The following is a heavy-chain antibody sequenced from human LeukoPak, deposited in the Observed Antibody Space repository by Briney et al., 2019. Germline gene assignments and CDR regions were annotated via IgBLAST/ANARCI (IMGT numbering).Heavy chain of an antibody. D-gene: IGHD3-3*01. CDR2: IYYSGST. J-gene: IGHJ4*02. CDR3: ARIVYDFWSGYYAS. Sequence: SETLSLTCTVSGGSISSSSYYWGWIRRPPGKGLELIGSIYYSGSTYYNPSLKSRVTISVDTSKNQFSLKLSSVTAADTAVYYCARIVYDFWSGYYASWGQGTLVTVSS. CDR1: GGSISSSSYY. V-gene: IGHV4-39*01.